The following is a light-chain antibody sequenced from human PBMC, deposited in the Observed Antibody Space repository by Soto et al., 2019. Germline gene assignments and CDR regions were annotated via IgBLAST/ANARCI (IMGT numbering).Light chain of an antibody. J-gene: IGKJ1*01. Sequence: DIVMTQSPLSLPVTPGEPASISCRSSQSLLHSDGYNYLDWYLQKPGQSPQLLICLGSNRASGVPDRFRGSGSGTDFTLTISRVEAEDFGVYYCMQAIQTPWTFGQGTQVEVK. V-gene: IGKV2-28*01. CDR3: MQAIQTPWT. CDR1: QSLLHSDGYNY. CDR2: LGS.